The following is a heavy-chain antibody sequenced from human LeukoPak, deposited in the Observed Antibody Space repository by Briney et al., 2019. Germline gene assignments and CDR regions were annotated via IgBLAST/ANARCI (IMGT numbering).Heavy chain of an antibody. J-gene: IGHJ3*02. CDR1: GFTFSTYW. D-gene: IGHD4-23*01. CDR3: ARDKYGGNSNAFDI. V-gene: IGHV3-74*01. Sequence: GGSLRLSCAASGFTFSTYWMHWVRQAPGAGLVWVSRINSDGRSTDYPDSVKGRFTISRDNAKNTLYLQMNSLRAEDTAMYYCARDKYGGNSNAFDIWGQGTMVTVSS. CDR2: INSDGRST.